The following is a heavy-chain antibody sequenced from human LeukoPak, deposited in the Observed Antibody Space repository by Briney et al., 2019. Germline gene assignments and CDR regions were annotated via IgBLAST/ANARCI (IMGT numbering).Heavy chain of an antibody. J-gene: IGHJ3*02. CDR3: ARQREMATRDAFDI. V-gene: IGHV4-39*01. D-gene: IGHD5-24*01. Sequence: SQTLSLTCTVSGGSISSSSYYWGWIRQPPGKGLEWIGSIYYSGSTYYNPSLKSRVTISVDTSKNQFSLKLSSVTAADTAVYYRARQREMATRDAFDIWGQGTMVTVSS. CDR2: IYYSGST. CDR1: GGSISSSSYY.